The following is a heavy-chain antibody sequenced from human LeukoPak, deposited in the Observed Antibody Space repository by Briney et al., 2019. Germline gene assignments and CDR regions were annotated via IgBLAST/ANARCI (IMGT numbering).Heavy chain of an antibody. V-gene: IGHV1-18*01. J-gene: IGHJ3*02. CDR2: ISAYNGNT. CDR1: GYTFTSYG. Sequence: ASVKVSCKASGYTFTSYGISWVRQAPGQGLEWMGWISAYNGNTNYAQKLQGRVTMTTDTSTSTAYMELRSLRSEDTAVYYCATVSPYYYDSSGSNAFDIWGQGTMVTVSS. CDR3: ATVSPYYYDSSGSNAFDI. D-gene: IGHD3-22*01.